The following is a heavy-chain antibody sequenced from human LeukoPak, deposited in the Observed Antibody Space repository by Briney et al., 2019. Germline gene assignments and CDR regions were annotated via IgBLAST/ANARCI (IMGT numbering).Heavy chain of an antibody. CDR1: GGTFSSYA. Sequence: GASMKVSCKASGGTFSSYAISWVRQAPGQGLEWMGGIIPIFGTANYAQKFQGRVTITADESTSTAYMELSSLRSEDTAVYYCAGSGYYDSSGYYPRTPFDYWGQGTLVTVSS. CDR3: AGSGYYDSSGYYPRTPFDY. CDR2: IIPIFGTA. J-gene: IGHJ4*02. D-gene: IGHD3-22*01. V-gene: IGHV1-69*13.